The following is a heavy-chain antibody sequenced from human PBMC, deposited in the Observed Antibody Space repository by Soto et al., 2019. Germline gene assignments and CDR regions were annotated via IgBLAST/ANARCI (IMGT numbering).Heavy chain of an antibody. CDR1: GFTFSSYA. V-gene: IGHV3-23*01. D-gene: IGHD1-26*01. J-gene: IGHJ4*02. CDR3: AKAPLWELLRYDY. Sequence: EVQLLESGGGLVQPGGSLRLSCAASGFTFSSYAMSWVRQAPGKGLEWVSAISGSGGSTYYADSVKGRFTISGDNSKNTLYLQMNSLRAEDTAVYYCAKAPLWELLRYDYWGQGTLVTVSS. CDR2: ISGSGGST.